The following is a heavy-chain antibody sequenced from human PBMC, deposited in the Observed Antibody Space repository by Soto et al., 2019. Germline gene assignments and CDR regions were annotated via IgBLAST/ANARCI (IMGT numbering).Heavy chain of an antibody. CDR3: AKITRS. Sequence: EVQLLESGGGLVQPGGSLRLSCAASGLRVSSFAMTWVRQAPGKGLEWISSVNGDGTATYYANSVKGRFTISRHTSKNTLYLQRDSLRAEDTAVYYCAKITRSWGQGTLVTVSS. CDR2: VNGDGTAT. D-gene: IGHD3-16*01. J-gene: IGHJ4*02. V-gene: IGHV3-23*01. CDR1: GLRVSSFA.